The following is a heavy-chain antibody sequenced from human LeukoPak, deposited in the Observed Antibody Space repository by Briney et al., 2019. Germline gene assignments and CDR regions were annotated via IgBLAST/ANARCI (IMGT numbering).Heavy chain of an antibody. J-gene: IGHJ3*02. Sequence: ASVKVSCKASGYTFTGYYMHWVRQAPGQGLEWMGWINPNSGGTDYAQKFQGRVTMTRDTSISTAYMELSRLRSDDTAVYYCARSLFGGDAFDIWGQGTMVTVSS. CDR3: ARSLFGGDAFDI. V-gene: IGHV1-2*02. CDR2: INPNSGGT. D-gene: IGHD3-10*01. CDR1: GYTFTGYY.